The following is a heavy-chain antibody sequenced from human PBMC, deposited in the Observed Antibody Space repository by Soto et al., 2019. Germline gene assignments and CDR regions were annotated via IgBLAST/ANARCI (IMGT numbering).Heavy chain of an antibody. D-gene: IGHD2-15*01. J-gene: IGHJ6*02. V-gene: IGHV5-51*01. CDR2: IYPDDSDN. CDR1: GYNFSSNW. CDR3: ARRRRILYLGFNYCDMDV. Sequence: RGESLKISCKGSGYNFSSNWIAWVRQMPGKGLEWMGIIYPDDSDNRISPSFQGQVTISVDKSIDTAYLQWSSLKASDTAMYYCARRRRILYLGFNYCDMDVWGQGTTVTVS.